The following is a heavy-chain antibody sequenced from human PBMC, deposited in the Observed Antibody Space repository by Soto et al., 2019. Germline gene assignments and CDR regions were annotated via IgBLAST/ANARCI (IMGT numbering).Heavy chain of an antibody. CDR1: GGTFSSYA. J-gene: IGHJ4*02. D-gene: IGHD6-13*01. CDR2: ILPIFGTA. Sequence: QVQLVQSVAEVKKPGSSVKVSCKASGGTFSSYAINWVRQAPGQGLEWMGGILPIFGTATYAQKFQGRVTITADESTSTAYVELSSLRPADTAVYYCARDRGAYRNSWAFDYWGQGALVTVTS. CDR3: ARDRGAYRNSWAFDY. V-gene: IGHV1-69*01.